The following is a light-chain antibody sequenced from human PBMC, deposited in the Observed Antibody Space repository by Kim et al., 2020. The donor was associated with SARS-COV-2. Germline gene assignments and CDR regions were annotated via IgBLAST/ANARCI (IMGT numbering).Light chain of an antibody. CDR2: KAS. CDR3: QQYNSYSVT. V-gene: IGKV1-5*03. CDR1: QSISSW. J-gene: IGKJ1*01. Sequence: ASGGDRVTITCRASQSISSWLAWYQQKPGKAPKLLIYKASSLESGVPSRFSGSGSGTEFTLTISSLQPDDFATYYCQQYNSYSVTFGQGTKVEIK.